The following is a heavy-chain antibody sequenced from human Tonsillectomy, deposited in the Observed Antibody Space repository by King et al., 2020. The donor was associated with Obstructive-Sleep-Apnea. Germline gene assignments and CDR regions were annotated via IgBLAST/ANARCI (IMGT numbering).Heavy chain of an antibody. CDR1: GFTFSNYT. D-gene: IGHD3-22*01. J-gene: IGHJ4*02. Sequence: VQLVESGGGVVQPGRSLRLSCAASGFTFSNYTMHWVRQAPGKGLEWGAFISYDGNNKYYADSVKDRVTISRDNSKNTLFLQMNSLRAEDTAVYYCARVPFEYDRSGYDYWGQGTLVTVSS. V-gene: IGHV3-30-3*01. CDR2: ISYDGNNK. CDR3: ARVPFEYDRSGYDY.